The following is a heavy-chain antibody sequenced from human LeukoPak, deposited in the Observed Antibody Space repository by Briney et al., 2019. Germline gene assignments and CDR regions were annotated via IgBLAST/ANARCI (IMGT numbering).Heavy chain of an antibody. CDR3: ARGGSGSYFSWLDP. D-gene: IGHD3-10*01. CDR2: INPNSGGT. Sequence: ASVKVSCKASGYTFTGYYTHWVRLAPGQGRECMGWINPNSGGTNYAQKFQGRVTMTRDTSISTAYMELSRLRSDDTAVYYCARGGSGSYFSWLDPWGQGTLVTVSS. J-gene: IGHJ5*02. CDR1: GYTFTGYY. V-gene: IGHV1-2*02.